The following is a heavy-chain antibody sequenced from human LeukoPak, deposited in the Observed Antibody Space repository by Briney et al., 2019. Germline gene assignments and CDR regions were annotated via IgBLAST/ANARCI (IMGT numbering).Heavy chain of an antibody. CDR3: TTNNGYDEDY. J-gene: IGHJ4*02. Sequence: GGSLRLSCAASGFTFSSHWMDWVRQAPGKGLEWVANIKQDGSESYYLDSVKGRFTISRDNAKSSLYLQMNSLRAEDTAVYYCTTNNGYDEDYWGQGTLVTVSS. CDR2: IKQDGSES. D-gene: IGHD5-12*01. CDR1: GFTFSSHW. V-gene: IGHV3-7*01.